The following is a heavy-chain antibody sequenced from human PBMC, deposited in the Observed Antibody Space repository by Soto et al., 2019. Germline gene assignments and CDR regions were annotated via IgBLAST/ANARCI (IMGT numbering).Heavy chain of an antibody. CDR2: ISGSGGST. CDR1: GFTFSSYA. J-gene: IGHJ4*02. Sequence: PGGSLRLSCAASGFTFSSYAMSWVRQAPGKGLEWVSAISGSGGSTYYADSVKGRFTISRDNSRNTLYLQMNSLRAEDTAVYYCANFEVVHSSSSIPFDYWGQGTLVTVSS. D-gene: IGHD6-6*01. V-gene: IGHV3-23*01. CDR3: ANFEVVHSSSSIPFDY.